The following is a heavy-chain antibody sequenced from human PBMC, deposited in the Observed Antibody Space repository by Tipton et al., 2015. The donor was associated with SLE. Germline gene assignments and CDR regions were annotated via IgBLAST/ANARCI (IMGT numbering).Heavy chain of an antibody. CDR3: ARGAVVPAANFDY. D-gene: IGHD2-2*01. Sequence: TLSLTCAVYGGSFSGYYWSWIRQPPGKGLEWIGEINHSGSTNYNPSLKSRVTISVDTSKNQFSLKLSSVTTADTAVYYCARGAVVPAANFDYWGQGTLVTVSS. V-gene: IGHV4-34*01. J-gene: IGHJ4*02. CDR1: GGSFSGYY. CDR2: INHSGST.